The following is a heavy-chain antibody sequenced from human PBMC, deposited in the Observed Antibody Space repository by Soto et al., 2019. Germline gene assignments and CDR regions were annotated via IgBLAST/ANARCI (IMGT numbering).Heavy chain of an antibody. CDR1: GFTFSSYA. CDR2: ISGSGGST. D-gene: IGHD6-6*01. V-gene: IGHV3-23*01. Sequence: GGSLRLSCAASGFTFSSYAMSWVRQAPGKGLEWVSAISGSGGSTYYADSVKGRFTISRDNSKNTLYLQMNSLRAEDTAVYYCATLTSGEKQLVIYYYYYMDVWGKGTTVTVSS. CDR3: ATLTSGEKQLVIYYYYYMDV. J-gene: IGHJ6*03.